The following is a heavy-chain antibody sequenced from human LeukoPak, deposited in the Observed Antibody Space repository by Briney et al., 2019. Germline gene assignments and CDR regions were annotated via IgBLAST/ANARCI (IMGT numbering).Heavy chain of an antibody. CDR1: GVSLSTSGMC. D-gene: IGHD3-22*01. Sequence: SGPALVKPTQTLTLTCTFSGVSLSTSGMCVSWMRQPPGKALEWLARIDWDDDKYYSTSLKTRLTISKDTSKNQVVLTMTNMDPVDTATYYCARTRPRVDYYDSSASYYFDYWGQGTLVTVSS. CDR3: ARTRPRVDYYDSSASYYFDY. V-gene: IGHV2-70*11. J-gene: IGHJ4*02. CDR2: IDWDDDK.